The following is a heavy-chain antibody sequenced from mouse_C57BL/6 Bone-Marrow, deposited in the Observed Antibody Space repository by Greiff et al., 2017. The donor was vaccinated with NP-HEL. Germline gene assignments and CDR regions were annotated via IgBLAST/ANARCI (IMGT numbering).Heavy chain of an antibody. V-gene: IGHV5-9*01. CDR3: ARPGPYWYFDV. J-gene: IGHJ1*03. CDR2: ISGGGGNT. Sequence: EVQVVESGGGLVKPGGSLKLSCAASRFTFSSYTMSWVRQTPEKRLEWVATISGGGGNTYYPDSVKGRFTISRDNAKNTLYLQMSSLRSEDTALYYCARPGPYWYFDVWGTGTTVTVSS. CDR1: RFTFSSYT.